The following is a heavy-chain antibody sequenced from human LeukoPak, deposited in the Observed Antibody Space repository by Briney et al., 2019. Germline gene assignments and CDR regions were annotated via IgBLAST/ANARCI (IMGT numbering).Heavy chain of an antibody. CDR1: GFTFDDYA. Sequence: PGGSLRLSCAASGFTFDDYAMHWVRQAPGKGLEWVSGISWNSGSIGYADSVKGRFTISRGNAKNSLYLQMNSLRAEDTALYYCAKGCSSTSCPDWFDPWGQGTLVTVSS. D-gene: IGHD2-2*01. CDR2: ISWNSGSI. CDR3: AKGCSSTSCPDWFDP. V-gene: IGHV3-9*01. J-gene: IGHJ5*02.